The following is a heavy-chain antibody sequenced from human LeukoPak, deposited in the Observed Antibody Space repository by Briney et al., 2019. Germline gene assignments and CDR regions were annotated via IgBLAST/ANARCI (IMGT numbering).Heavy chain of an antibody. CDR1: GFTFDDYA. D-gene: IGHD2-21*02. Sequence: PGRSLRLSCAASGFTFDDYAMYWVRQAPGKGLEWVSGISWNSGSIGYADSVKGRFTISRDNAKNSLYLQMNSLRAEDTAVYYCARDLVAVTASYGMDVWGQGTTVTVSS. J-gene: IGHJ6*02. V-gene: IGHV3-9*01. CDR2: ISWNSGSI. CDR3: ARDLVAVTASYGMDV.